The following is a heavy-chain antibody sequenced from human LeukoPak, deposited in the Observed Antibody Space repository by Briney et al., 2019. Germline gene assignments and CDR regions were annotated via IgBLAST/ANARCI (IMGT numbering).Heavy chain of an antibody. CDR3: ATNSSSRGGFDY. Sequence: GGSLRLSCADSGFTFSSYAMSWVRQAPGKGLEWVSGISGSGGTTYYADSVKGRFTISRDNSKNTLYLQMNSLRAEDTAVYYCATNSSSRGGFDYWGQGPLVTVSS. V-gene: IGHV3-23*01. CDR2: ISGSGGTT. D-gene: IGHD6-6*01. J-gene: IGHJ4*02. CDR1: GFTFSSYA.